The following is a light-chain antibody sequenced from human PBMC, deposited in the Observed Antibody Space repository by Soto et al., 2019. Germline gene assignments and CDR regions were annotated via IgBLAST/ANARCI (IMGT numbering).Light chain of an antibody. CDR1: TSNIGTYT. CDR2: GDN. Sequence: QSVLTQSPSVSGTPGQGVTISCSGGTSNIGTYTVNWYQQLPGTAPKVLIYGDNQRPSGVADRFSGSKSGTSASLAISGLQSEDEGDYYCAAWDDSLNGVVFGGGTKVTVL. CDR3: AAWDDSLNGVV. V-gene: IGLV1-44*01. J-gene: IGLJ2*01.